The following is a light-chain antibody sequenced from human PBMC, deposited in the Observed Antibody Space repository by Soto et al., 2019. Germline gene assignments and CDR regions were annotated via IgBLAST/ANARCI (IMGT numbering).Light chain of an antibody. J-gene: IGKJ2*01. CDR1: QSVSSY. V-gene: IGKV3-11*01. Sequence: TQSPATLSLSPGERATLSCRASQSVSSYLAWYQQKPGQAPRLLIYDASNRATGIPARFSGSGSGTDFTLTISSLEPEDFAVYYCQHRSNWPMYTFGQGTKLEIK. CDR2: DAS. CDR3: QHRSNWPMYT.